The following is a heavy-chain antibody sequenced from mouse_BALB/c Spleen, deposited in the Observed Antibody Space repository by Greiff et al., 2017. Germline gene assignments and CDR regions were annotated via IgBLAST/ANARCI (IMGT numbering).Heavy chain of an antibody. CDR3: ARDYDVLFAY. V-gene: IGHV1-69*01. CDR1: GYTFTDYW. J-gene: IGHJ3*01. D-gene: IGHD2-4*01. Sequence: VQLQQPGAELVMPGASVKMSCKASGYTFTDYWMHWVKQRPGQGLEWIGAIDTSDSYTSYNQKFKGKATLTVDESSSTAYMQLSSLTSEDSAVYYCARDYDVLFAYWGQGTLVTVSA. CDR2: IDTSDSYT.